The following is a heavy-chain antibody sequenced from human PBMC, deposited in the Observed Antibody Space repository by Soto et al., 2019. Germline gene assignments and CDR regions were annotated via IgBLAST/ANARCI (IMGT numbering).Heavy chain of an antibody. J-gene: IGHJ6*02. Sequence: EVQLVESGGGLVQPGGSLRLSCAASGFTFSSNYMSWVRQAPGKGLEWVSVIYSGGSTYYAASVKGRFTISRDNSKNTWYLQMNSLRAEDTAVYYCARERNSRYGMDVWGQGTTVTVSS. V-gene: IGHV3-66*01. CDR1: GFTFSSNY. CDR2: IYSGGST. CDR3: ARERNSRYGMDV. D-gene: IGHD6-13*01.